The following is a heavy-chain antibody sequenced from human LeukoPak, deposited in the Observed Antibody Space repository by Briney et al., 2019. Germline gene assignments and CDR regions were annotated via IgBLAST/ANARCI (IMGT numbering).Heavy chain of an antibody. CDR1: GGSISSGDYY. CDR2: IYYSGST. CDR3: ARDGGSDSSGYHY. J-gene: IGHJ4*02. D-gene: IGHD3-22*01. Sequence: SQTPSLTCTVSGGSISSGDYYWSWIRHPPGKGLEWIGYIYYSGSTYYNPSLKSRVTISVDTSKNQLSLKLSSVTAADTAVYYCARDGGSDSSGYHYWGQGNLVTVSS. V-gene: IGHV4-30-4*08.